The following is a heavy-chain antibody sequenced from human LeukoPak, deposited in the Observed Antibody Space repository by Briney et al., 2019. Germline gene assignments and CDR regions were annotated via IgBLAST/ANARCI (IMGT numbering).Heavy chain of an antibody. J-gene: IGHJ4*02. CDR1: GFAFGDYA. CDR3: TRGIDYLDY. D-gene: IGHD2/OR15-2a*01. Sequence: PGGSLRLSCRASGFAFGDYAMSWFRQAPGKGLEWVGFIRSKAYGGTTGYAASVKGRFTISRDEPKGIAYLQMNSLKTEDTAIYYCTRGIDYLDYWGQGTLVTVSS. CDR2: IRSKAYGGTT. V-gene: IGHV3-49*03.